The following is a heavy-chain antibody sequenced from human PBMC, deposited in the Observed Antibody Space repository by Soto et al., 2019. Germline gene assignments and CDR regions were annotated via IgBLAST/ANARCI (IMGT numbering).Heavy chain of an antibody. CDR1: GGSISSYY. Sequence: SETLSLTCTVSGGSISSYYWSWIRQPPGKGLEWIGYIYYSGSTNYDPSLKSRVTISVDTSKNQFSLKLSSVTAADTAVYYCARHARDDYSPKDVWGKGTTVTVSS. J-gene: IGHJ6*04. CDR2: IYYSGST. D-gene: IGHD4-4*01. CDR3: ARHARDDYSPKDV. V-gene: IGHV4-59*08.